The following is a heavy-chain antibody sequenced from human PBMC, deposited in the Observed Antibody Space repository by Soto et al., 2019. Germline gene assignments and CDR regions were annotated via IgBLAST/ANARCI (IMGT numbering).Heavy chain of an antibody. CDR1: GGSISSGGYY. CDR3: ARRYCSSTSGYRGIDY. J-gene: IGHJ4*02. D-gene: IGHD2-2*02. CDR2: IYYSGST. V-gene: IGHV4-31*03. Sequence: QVQLQESGPGLVKPSQTLSLTCTVSGGSISSGGYYWSWIRQHPGKGLEWIGYIYYSGSTYYNPSLKSRVTISVDTSKNQFSLKLSSVTAADTAVYYCARRYCSSTSGYRGIDYWGQGTLVTVSS.